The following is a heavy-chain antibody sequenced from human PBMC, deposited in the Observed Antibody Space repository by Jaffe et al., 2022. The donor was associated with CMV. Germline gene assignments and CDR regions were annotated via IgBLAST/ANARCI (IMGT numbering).Heavy chain of an antibody. CDR2: ISGSGGST. CDR1: GFTFSSYA. D-gene: IGHD2-8*01. J-gene: IGHJ3*02. V-gene: IGHV3-23*04. CDR3: ANTHCTNGVCYNFFWRGAFDI. Sequence: EVQLVESGGGLVQPGGSLRLSCAASGFTFSSYAMSWVRQAPGKGLEWVSAISGSGGSTYYADSVKGRFTISRDNSKNTLYLQMNSLRAEDTAVYYCANTHCTNGVCYNFFWRGAFDIWGQGTMVTVSS.